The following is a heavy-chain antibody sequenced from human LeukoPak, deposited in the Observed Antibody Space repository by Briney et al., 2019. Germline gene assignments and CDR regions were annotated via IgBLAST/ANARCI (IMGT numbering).Heavy chain of an antibody. V-gene: IGHV3-7*01. CDR2: IKPDGDEK. Sequence: GGSLRLSCAASGFTFSTYCMTWLRQTPGKGLEWVADIKPDGDEKYYVDSVKGRFTISRDNAKNSLYLQMDSLTAEDTALYYCARDPYYYNSGSFAAFDIWGQGTMVTVSS. D-gene: IGHD3-10*01. J-gene: IGHJ3*02. CDR1: GFTFSTYC. CDR3: ARDPYYYNSGSFAAFDI.